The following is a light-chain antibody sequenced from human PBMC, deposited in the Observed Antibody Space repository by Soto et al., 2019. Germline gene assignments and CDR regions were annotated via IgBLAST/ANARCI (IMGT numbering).Light chain of an antibody. CDR2: DNH. J-gene: IGLJ1*01. V-gene: IGLV1-44*01. Sequence: QSVLTQPPSASGTPGQRVTFSCSGSSSNIGINTVNWYQQLPGTAPQLLISDNHRRPSGVPDRFSGSKSGTSASLAISGLQSEDEATYFCAAWDVSLNGFVFGTGTKVTV. CDR3: AAWDVSLNGFV. CDR1: SSNIGINT.